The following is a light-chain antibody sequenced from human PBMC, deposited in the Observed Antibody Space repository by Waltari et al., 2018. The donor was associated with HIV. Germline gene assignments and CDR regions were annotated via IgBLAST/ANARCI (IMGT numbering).Light chain of an antibody. J-gene: IGKJ1*01. CDR2: GAS. Sequence: DIQMTQSPSSLSASVGDRVTITCRASQNIGDYLNWYHQKPGKAPQLLISGASSLQSGVPARFRGSGSGTEFTLTISSLQPEDVATYYCQQSHNIPLTFGQGTKVEIK. V-gene: IGKV1-39*01. CDR1: QNIGDY. CDR3: QQSHNIPLT.